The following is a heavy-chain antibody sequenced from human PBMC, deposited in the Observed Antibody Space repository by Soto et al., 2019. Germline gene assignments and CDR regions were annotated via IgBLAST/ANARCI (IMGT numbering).Heavy chain of an antibody. J-gene: IGHJ4*02. CDR2: ISGRGGST. V-gene: IGHV3-23*01. Sequence: EVQLLESGGGLVQPGGSLRLSCAASGFTFSSYAMSWVRQAPGKGLEWVSAISGRGGSTYYADSVKGRFTIARDNSKNTLYLQMNSLRAEDTAVYYCAKPPGPAAMSIIDYWGQGTLVTVSS. CDR1: GFTFSSYA. CDR3: AKPPGPAAMSIIDY. D-gene: IGHD2-2*01.